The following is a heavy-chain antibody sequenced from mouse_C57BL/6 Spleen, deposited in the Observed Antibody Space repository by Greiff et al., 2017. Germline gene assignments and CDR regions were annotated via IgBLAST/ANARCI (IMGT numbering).Heavy chain of an antibody. CDR2: INPSTGGT. V-gene: IGHV1-42*01. CDR3: ARWGLGSFDY. J-gene: IGHJ2*01. D-gene: IGHD2-13*01. Sequence: VQLKESGPELVKPGASVKISCKASGYSFTGYYMNWVKQSPEKSLEWIGEINPSTGGTTYNQKFKAKATLTVDKSSSTAYMQLKSLTSEDSAVYYCARWGLGSFDYWGQGTTLTVSS. CDR1: GYSFTGYY.